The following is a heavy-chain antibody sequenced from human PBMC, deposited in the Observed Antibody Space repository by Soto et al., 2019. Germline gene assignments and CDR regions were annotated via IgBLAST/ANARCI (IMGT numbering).Heavy chain of an antibody. V-gene: IGHV4-30-2*01. CDR3: ARTFTSMGLFDY. D-gene: IGHD2-8*01. J-gene: IGHJ4*02. CDR2: LYYGGAT. Sequence: LSLTCAVSGGSINSGGYSWSWIRQPPGKGLEWIGYLYYGGATYSKPSLKSRVSISVDWSKNQFSLKLNSVTAADTAVYYCARTFTSMGLFDYWGPGTLVTVSS. CDR1: GGSINSGGYS.